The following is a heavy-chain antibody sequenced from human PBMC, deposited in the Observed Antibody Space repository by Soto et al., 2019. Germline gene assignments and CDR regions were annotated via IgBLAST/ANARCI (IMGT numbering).Heavy chain of an antibody. CDR3: ARVYYYYDSSPLHY. J-gene: IGHJ4*02. Sequence: SETLSLTCTVSGGSISSGGYYWSWIRQHPGKGLEWIGYIYYSGSTYYNPSLKSRVTISVDTSKNQFSLKLSSVTAADTAVYYCARVYYYYDSSPLHYSGQGTMVTVYS. CDR2: IYYSGST. CDR1: GGSISSGGYY. D-gene: IGHD3-22*01. V-gene: IGHV4-31*03.